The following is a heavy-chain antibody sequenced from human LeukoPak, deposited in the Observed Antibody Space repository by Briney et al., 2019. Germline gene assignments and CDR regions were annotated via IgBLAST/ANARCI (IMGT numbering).Heavy chain of an antibody. CDR3: ARHSSGTYYRFDY. CDR1: GDSIGSRSYY. Sequence: SETLSLTCRVSGDSIGSRSYYWSWIRQPPGKGLEWIGSVYYSGTTYYNPSLKSRVTVSVDTSKNQFSLRLSSVTTADTAVYYCARHSSGTYYRFDYWGQGTLVTVSS. J-gene: IGHJ4*02. D-gene: IGHD1-26*01. V-gene: IGHV4-39*01. CDR2: VYYSGTT.